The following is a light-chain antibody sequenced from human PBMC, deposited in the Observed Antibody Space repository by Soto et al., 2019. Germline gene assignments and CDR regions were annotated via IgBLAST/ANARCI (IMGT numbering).Light chain of an antibody. CDR3: CSYAGSYIQYV. CDR2: EVR. Sequence: QSALTQPASVSGSPGQWITISCTGGTDDIGSYDYVSWYQQHPGKAPRLIISEVRNRPSGVPDRFSGSKSGNTASLTISGLQAEDEADYYCCSYAGSYIQYVFGTGTKLTVL. CDR1: TDDIGSYDY. J-gene: IGLJ1*01. V-gene: IGLV2-14*01.